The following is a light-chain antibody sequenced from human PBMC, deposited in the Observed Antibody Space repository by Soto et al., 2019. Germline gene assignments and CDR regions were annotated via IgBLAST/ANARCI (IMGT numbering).Light chain of an antibody. CDR1: QSISSY. V-gene: IGKV1-39*01. CDR3: QQSYRTPWT. J-gene: IGKJ1*01. Sequence: DIQMTQSPSSMSAAVGDRVTITCRASQSISSYLNWYQQKPGKAPKLLIYAASSLQSGVPSRFSGSGSGTDFTLTISSLQPEDCATDYCQQSYRTPWTFGQGTKVEIK. CDR2: AAS.